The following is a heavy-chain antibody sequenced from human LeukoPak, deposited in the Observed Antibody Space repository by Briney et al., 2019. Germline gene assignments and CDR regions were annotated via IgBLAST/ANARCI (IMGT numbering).Heavy chain of an antibody. Sequence: ASVKVSCKASGYTFTSYGISWVRQAPGQGLEWMGWISAYNGNTNYAQKLQGRVTMTTDTSTSTAYMELRSLRSDDTAVYYCARSYYYGSYYYYGMDVWGQGTTVTVSS. CDR1: GYTFTSYG. CDR3: ARSYYYGSYYYYGMDV. CDR2: ISAYNGNT. J-gene: IGHJ6*02. D-gene: IGHD3-10*01. V-gene: IGHV1-18*01.